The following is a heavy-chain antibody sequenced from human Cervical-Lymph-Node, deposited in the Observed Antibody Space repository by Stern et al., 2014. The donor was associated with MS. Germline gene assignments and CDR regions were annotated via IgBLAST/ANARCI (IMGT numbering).Heavy chain of an antibody. CDR1: GFVFRRYA. D-gene: IGHD1-26*01. Sequence: QMQLVQSGGGVVQPGRSLRLSCAASGFVFRRYALHWVRQAPGKGLGWVALISYDGRDKYYTDSVEGRFTVSSDNSNNTVDLEMNSLRLEDTAVYYCAKGGSGSYLDWGQGSLVTVSS. V-gene: IGHV3-30*04. CDR3: AKGGSGSYLD. CDR2: ISYDGRDK. J-gene: IGHJ4*02.